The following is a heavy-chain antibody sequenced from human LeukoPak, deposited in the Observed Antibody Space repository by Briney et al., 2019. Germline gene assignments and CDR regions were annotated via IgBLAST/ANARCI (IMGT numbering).Heavy chain of an antibody. Sequence: GGSLRLSCAASGFTFDDYAMHWVRQAPGKGLEWVSGIRWDSGTIGYADSVKGRFTISRDNAKNSLYLQMNSLRAEDMALYYCAKGGSGSYSLDAFDIWGQGTMVTVSS. CDR3: AKGGSGSYSLDAFDI. D-gene: IGHD1-26*01. CDR2: IRWDSGTI. V-gene: IGHV3-9*03. J-gene: IGHJ3*02. CDR1: GFTFDDYA.